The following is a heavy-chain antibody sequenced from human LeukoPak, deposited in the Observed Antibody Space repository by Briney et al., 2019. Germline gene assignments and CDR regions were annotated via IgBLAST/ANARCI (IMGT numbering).Heavy chain of an antibody. CDR2: ISSSSSTI. Sequence: GGSLRLSCAASGFTFSSYSMNWVRQAPGKGLEWVSYISSSSSTIYYADSVKGRFTISRDNAKNSLYLQMNSLRAEDTAVYYCARDLRGDPGYYWGQGTLVTVSS. D-gene: IGHD3-10*01. V-gene: IGHV3-48*04. CDR1: GFTFSSYS. J-gene: IGHJ4*02. CDR3: ARDLRGDPGYY.